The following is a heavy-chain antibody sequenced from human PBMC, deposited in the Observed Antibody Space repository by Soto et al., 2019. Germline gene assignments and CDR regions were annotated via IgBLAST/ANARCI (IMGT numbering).Heavy chain of an antibody. V-gene: IGHV3-64*01. D-gene: IGHD6-13*01. CDR3: AREGMSRPRWVFDY. Sequence: EVQLVESGGGLVQPGGSLSLSCAASGFTFGSYPMHWVRQAPGKGLEYVSAISTNGDRTFYANSVKGRFTISRDNSKNTLYLQMGSLRAEDMGVYYCAREGMSRPRWVFDYWGQGNLVTASS. J-gene: IGHJ4*02. CDR1: GFTFGSYP. CDR2: ISTNGDRT.